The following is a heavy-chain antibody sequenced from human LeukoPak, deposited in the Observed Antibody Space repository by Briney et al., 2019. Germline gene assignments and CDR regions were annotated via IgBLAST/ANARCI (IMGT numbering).Heavy chain of an antibody. Sequence: ASVKVSCKTSGYTFTGYYMHWMRQAPGQGHEWMGWINLNSGGTNYAQKFQGRVIMTRDTSTSTAYMELNRLRFDDTAVYYCASWAGGNEPIASFDYWGQGTLVTVSS. V-gene: IGHV1-2*02. J-gene: IGHJ4*02. CDR3: ASWAGGNEPIASFDY. CDR2: INLNSGGT. CDR1: GYTFTGYY. D-gene: IGHD1-14*01.